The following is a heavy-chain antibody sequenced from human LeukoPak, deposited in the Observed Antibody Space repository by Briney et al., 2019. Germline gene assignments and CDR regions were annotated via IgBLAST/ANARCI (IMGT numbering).Heavy chain of an antibody. V-gene: IGHV4-34*01. D-gene: IGHD2-15*01. Sequence: SETLSLTCAVYGGSFSGYYWSWIRQPPGKGLEWIGEINHSGSTNYNPSLKSRVTISVDTSKNQFSLKLSSVTAADTAVYYCARGTDPPTRPDHYYYYGMDVWGQGTTVTVSS. CDR2: INHSGST. CDR1: GGSFSGYY. J-gene: IGHJ6*02. CDR3: ARGTDPPTRPDHYYYYGMDV.